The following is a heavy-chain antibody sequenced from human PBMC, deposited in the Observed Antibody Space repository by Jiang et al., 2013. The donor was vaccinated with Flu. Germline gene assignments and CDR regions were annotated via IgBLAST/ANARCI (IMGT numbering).Heavy chain of an antibody. CDR2: IDPSDSYT. CDR3: ARSYTIAAAGPFDY. J-gene: IGHJ4*02. D-gene: IGHD6-13*01. Sequence: MPGKGLEWMGRIDPSDSYTNYSPSFQGHVTISADKSISTAYLQWSSLKASDTAMYYCARSYTIAAAGPFDYWGQGTLVTVSS. V-gene: IGHV5-10-1*01.